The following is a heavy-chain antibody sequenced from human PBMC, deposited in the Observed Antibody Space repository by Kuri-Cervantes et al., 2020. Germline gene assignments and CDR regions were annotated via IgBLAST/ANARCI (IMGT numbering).Heavy chain of an antibody. V-gene: IGHV1-24*01. J-gene: IGHJ6*02. CDR1: GYTLTELS. D-gene: IGHD3-22*01. CDR3: ARFVSSGYYRHYYGMDV. CDR2: FDPEDGET. Sequence: ASVKVSCKVSGYTLTELSMHWVRQAPGKGLEWMGGFDPEDGETIYAQKFQGRVTMTEDTSTDTAYMELRSLRSDDTAVYYCARFVSSGYYRHYYGMDVWGQGTTVTVSS.